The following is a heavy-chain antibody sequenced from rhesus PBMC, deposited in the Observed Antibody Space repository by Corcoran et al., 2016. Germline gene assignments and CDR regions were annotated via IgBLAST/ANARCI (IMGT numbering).Heavy chain of an antibody. Sequence: QLQLQESGPGLVKPSETLSLTCAVSGGPISSNYWSWIRQPPGKEREWIGRFSGSGGSSDYNPYLNCLVTLSTGTSKNQFSMKLSSVTAADTDVCCCARDRPYTSWFDYWGQGVLVTVSS. D-gene: IGHD6-13*01. CDR2: FSGSGGSS. CDR1: GGPISSNY. CDR3: ARDRPYTSWFDY. V-gene: IGHV4-173*01. J-gene: IGHJ4*01.